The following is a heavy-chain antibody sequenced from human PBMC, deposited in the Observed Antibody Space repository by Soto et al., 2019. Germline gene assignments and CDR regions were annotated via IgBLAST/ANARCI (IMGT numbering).Heavy chain of an antibody. V-gene: IGHV3-30-3*01. J-gene: IGHJ4*02. D-gene: IGHD3-10*01. Sequence: GGSLRLSCAASGFTFSSYAMHWVRQAPGKGLEWVAVISYDGSNKYYADSVKGRFTISRDNSKNTLYLQMNSLRAEDTAVYYCARVRTHGHYFDYWGQGTLVTVSS. CDR2: ISYDGSNK. CDR1: GFTFSSYA. CDR3: ARVRTHGHYFDY.